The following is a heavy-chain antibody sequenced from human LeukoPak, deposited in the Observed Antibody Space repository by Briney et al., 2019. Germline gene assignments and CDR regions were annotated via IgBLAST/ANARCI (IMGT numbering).Heavy chain of an antibody. D-gene: IGHD3-10*01. CDR1: GGSISSYY. CDR2: IYYSGST. J-gene: IGHJ6*02. V-gene: IGHV4-59*01. Sequence: SETLSLTCTASGGSISSYYWSWIRQPPGKGLEWIGYIYYSGSTNYNPSLKSRGTISVEASKNQFSLKLSSVTAADTAVYYCARGMVRGVMYGMDVWGQGTTVTVSS. CDR3: ARGMVRGVMYGMDV.